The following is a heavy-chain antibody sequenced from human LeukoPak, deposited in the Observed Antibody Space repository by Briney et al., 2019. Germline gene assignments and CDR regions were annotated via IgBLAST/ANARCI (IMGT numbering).Heavy chain of an antibody. CDR2: ISSSSSYI. CDR1: GFTFSSYS. Sequence: GGSLRLSCAASGFTFSSYSMNWVRQAPGKGLEWVSSISSSSSYIYYADSVKGRFTISRDNAKNSLYPQMNSLRAEDTAVYYCAGTFADSSGWYWKGGNWFDPWGQGTLVTVSS. J-gene: IGHJ5*02. CDR3: AGTFADSSGWYWKGGNWFDP. D-gene: IGHD6-19*01. V-gene: IGHV3-21*01.